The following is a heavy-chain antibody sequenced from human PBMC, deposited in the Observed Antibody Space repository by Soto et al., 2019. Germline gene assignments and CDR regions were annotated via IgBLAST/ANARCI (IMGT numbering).Heavy chain of an antibody. CDR1: GGTFSRYA. D-gene: IGHD6-13*01. J-gene: IGHJ6*02. CDR2: IIPIFGTA. CDR3: ARAVDIAAAGTGLGRHGMDV. V-gene: IGHV1-69*13. Sequence: GASVKLSCKASGGTFSRYAIGWGRQAPGQGLEWMGGIIPIFGTANYAQKFKGRVTITADESTSTAYMELSSLRSEDTAVYYCARAVDIAAAGTGLGRHGMDVWGQGTTVTVSS.